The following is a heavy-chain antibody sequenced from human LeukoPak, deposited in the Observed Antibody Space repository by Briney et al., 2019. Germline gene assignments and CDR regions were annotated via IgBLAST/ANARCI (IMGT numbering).Heavy chain of an antibody. Sequence: SETLSLTCTVSGGSISSSSYYWGWIRQPPGKGLEWIGNIFYSGSIFYNPSLKSRVTISVDTSKNQFSLKLTSVTAADTAVYFCTGDRYSYGYYYYMDVWGKGTTVTVSS. V-gene: IGHV4-39*07. J-gene: IGHJ6*03. CDR1: GGSISSSSYY. CDR3: TGDRYSYGYYYYMDV. D-gene: IGHD5-18*01. CDR2: IFYSGSI.